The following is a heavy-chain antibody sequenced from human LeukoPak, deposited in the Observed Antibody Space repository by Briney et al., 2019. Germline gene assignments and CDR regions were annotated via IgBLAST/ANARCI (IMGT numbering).Heavy chain of an antibody. CDR3: AREREDIVVVPAYNFCDY. J-gene: IGHJ4*02. CDR1: GFTFSSYS. CDR2: ISSSSSYI. Sequence: KTGGSLRLSCAASGFTFSSYSMNWVRQAPGKGLEWVSSISSSSSYIYYADSVKGRFTISRDNTKNSLYLQMNSLRAEDTAVYYCAREREDIVVVPAYNFCDYWGQGTLVTVSS. D-gene: IGHD2-2*01. V-gene: IGHV3-21*01.